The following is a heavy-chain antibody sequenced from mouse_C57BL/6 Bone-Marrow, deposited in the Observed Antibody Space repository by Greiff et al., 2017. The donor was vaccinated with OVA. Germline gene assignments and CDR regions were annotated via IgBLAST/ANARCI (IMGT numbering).Heavy chain of an antibody. CDR3: ARGKDSSGYFPFAY. D-gene: IGHD3-2*02. CDR2: IYPGDGDT. Sequence: VKLQQSGPELVKPGASVKISCKASGYAFSSSWMNWVKQRPGKGLEWIGRIYPGDGDTNYNGKFQGKATLTADKSSSTSYMQLSRLTVEDSAVYFCARGKDSSGYFPFAYWGQGTLVTVSA. CDR1: GYAFSSSW. J-gene: IGHJ3*01. V-gene: IGHV1-82*01.